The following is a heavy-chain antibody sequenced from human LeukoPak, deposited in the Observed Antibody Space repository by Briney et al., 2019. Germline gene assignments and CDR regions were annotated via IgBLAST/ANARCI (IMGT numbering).Heavy chain of an antibody. CDR1: GFMFSSYW. CDR3: ARDLVWFGEPKGYCNYMDV. V-gene: IGHV3-7*01. Sequence: GGSLRLSCAASGFMFSSYWMSWVRQAPGKGLEWVADIKEDGSEKSYVDSVKGRFTISRDNAKNSLYLQMNTLRAEDTAVYYCARDLVWFGEPKGYCNYMDVWGKGTTVTVSS. CDR2: IKEDGSEK. J-gene: IGHJ6*03. D-gene: IGHD3-10*01.